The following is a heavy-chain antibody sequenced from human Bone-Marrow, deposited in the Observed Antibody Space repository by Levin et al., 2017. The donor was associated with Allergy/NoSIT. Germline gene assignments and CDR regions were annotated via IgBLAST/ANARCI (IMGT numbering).Heavy chain of an antibody. D-gene: IGHD6-19*01. J-gene: IGHJ6*03. Sequence: SVKVSCKASGGTFNTYPISWVRQAPGQGLEWMGRIVPKLGVVDYAQKFQDRVTLTADKSTSTAYMDLSGLRSGDTALYYCANEVRIRTEVAGTFYYFMDVWGKGTTVIVSS. CDR1: GGTFNTYP. CDR2: IVPKLGVV. CDR3: ANEVRIRTEVAGTFYYFMDV. V-gene: IGHV1-69*02.